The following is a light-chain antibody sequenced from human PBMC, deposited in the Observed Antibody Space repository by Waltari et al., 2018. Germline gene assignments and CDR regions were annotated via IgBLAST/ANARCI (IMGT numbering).Light chain of an antibody. CDR3: QQRSDWPT. Sequence: EIVFTQDPTTLSLSPGERATLSCRASQSVANYLAWYQQKPGQAPRLLIFDASNRATGIPARFSGSGSGTDFTLTISSLEPEDFAVYYCQQRSDWPTFGGGTKVEIK. J-gene: IGKJ4*01. V-gene: IGKV3-11*01. CDR2: DAS. CDR1: QSVANY.